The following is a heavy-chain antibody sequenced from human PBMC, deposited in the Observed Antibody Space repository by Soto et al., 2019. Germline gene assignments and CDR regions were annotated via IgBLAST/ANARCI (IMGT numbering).Heavy chain of an antibody. J-gene: IGHJ6*02. D-gene: IGHD5-18*01. Sequence: QVQLVQSGAEVKKPGASVKVSCKASGYTFTSYGFSWVRQAPGQGLEWMGGISAYNGNTNYAQKLQGRLTMTTDTSTSTAYMEPRSLRSDDTAVYYWASFREGYSYGWSYYYGMDVWGQGTTVTVSS. CDR2: ISAYNGNT. V-gene: IGHV1-18*01. CDR1: GYTFTSYG. CDR3: ASFREGYSYGWSYYYGMDV.